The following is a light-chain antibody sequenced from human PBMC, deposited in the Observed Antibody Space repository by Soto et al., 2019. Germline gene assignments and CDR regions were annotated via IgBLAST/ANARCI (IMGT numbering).Light chain of an antibody. J-gene: IGKJ1*01. CDR3: QQYNNWPRT. Sequence: EIVMTQSPATLSVSPGERATFSCRASQSLSSNLAWYQQTPGQAPRLLIYGASTRATGIPARFSGSGSGTEFTLTISSLQSEDFAVYYCQQYNNWPRTFSQGTKVEIK. V-gene: IGKV3-15*01. CDR1: QSLSSN. CDR2: GAS.